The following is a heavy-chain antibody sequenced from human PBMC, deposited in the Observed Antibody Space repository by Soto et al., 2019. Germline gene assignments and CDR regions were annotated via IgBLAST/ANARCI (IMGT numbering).Heavy chain of an antibody. D-gene: IGHD3-10*01. J-gene: IGHJ5*02. Sequence: TLSLTCAVSGGSISSGGYSWSWIRQPPGKGLEWIGYIYHSGSTYYNPSLKSRVTISVDRSKNQFSLKLSSVTAADTAVYYCAGSDYGSGFDAWGQGTLVTASS. CDR3: AGSDYGSGFDA. CDR1: GGSISSGGYS. CDR2: IYHSGST. V-gene: IGHV4-30-2*01.